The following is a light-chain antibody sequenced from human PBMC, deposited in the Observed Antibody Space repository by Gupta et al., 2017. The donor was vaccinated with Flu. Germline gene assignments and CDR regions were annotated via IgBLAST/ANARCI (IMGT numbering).Light chain of an antibody. V-gene: IGLV2-11*01. J-gene: IGLJ1*01. CDR2: DVT. CDR3: SSYAGRVTWV. CDR1: SNDVGGSNR. Sequence: QSAPTQPRSVSGSPGQSVTISCTRSSNDVGGSNRVSWYQQRPGKAPKLLRYDVTERPSGVPDRFSGSKSGNTASLTISGLQADDEADYYCSSYAGRVTWVFGTGTTVTVL.